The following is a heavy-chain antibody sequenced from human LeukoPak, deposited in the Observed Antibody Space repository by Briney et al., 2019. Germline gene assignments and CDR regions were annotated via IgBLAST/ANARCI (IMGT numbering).Heavy chain of an antibody. D-gene: IGHD2-2*01. CDR3: AREFGYCSSTSCYHNWFDP. J-gene: IGHJ5*02. Sequence: ASVKVSCKVSGYTLTELSMHWVRQAPGKGLEWMGGFDPEDGETIYAQKFQGRVTITADESTSTAYMELSSLRFEDTAVYYCAREFGYCSSTSCYHNWFDPWGQGTLVTVSS. CDR2: FDPEDGET. V-gene: IGHV1-24*01. CDR1: GYTLTELS.